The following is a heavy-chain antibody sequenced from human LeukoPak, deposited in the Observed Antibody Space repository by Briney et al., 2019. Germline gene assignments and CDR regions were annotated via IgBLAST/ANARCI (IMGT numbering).Heavy chain of an antibody. D-gene: IGHD5-18*01. Sequence: GASVKVSCKASGYTLTGYYMHWVRQAPGQGLEWMGWINPNSGGTNYAQKFQGRVTMTRDTSISTAYMELSRLRSDDTAVYYCAKMVRQLWQNWFDPWGQGTLVTVSS. CDR2: INPNSGGT. CDR3: AKMVRQLWQNWFDP. CDR1: GYTLTGYY. V-gene: IGHV1-2*02. J-gene: IGHJ5*02.